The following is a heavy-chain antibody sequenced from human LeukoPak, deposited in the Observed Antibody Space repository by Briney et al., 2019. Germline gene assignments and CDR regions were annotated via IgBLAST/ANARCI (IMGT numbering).Heavy chain of an antibody. J-gene: IGHJ4*02. CDR1: GGSTSSSSYY. CDR3: ARLGAGPTYYDFWSGYSSFYFDY. Sequence: PSGTLSLTCTVSGGSTSSSSYYWGWIRQPPGKGLEWIGGIHYSGNTYYNPSLKSRVTISVDTSKNQFSLKLSSVTAADTAVYYCARLGAGPTYYDFWSGYSSFYFDYWGQGTLVTVSS. CDR2: IHYSGNT. V-gene: IGHV4-39*01. D-gene: IGHD3-3*01.